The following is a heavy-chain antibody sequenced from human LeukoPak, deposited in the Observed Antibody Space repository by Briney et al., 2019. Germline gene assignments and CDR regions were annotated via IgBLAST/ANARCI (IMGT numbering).Heavy chain of an antibody. V-gene: IGHV4-39*07. J-gene: IGHJ6*03. CDR2: IYYSGST. CDR1: GGSISSSNYY. D-gene: IGHD3-10*01. CDR3: ASTFGESTSYYYYYYMDV. Sequence: SETLSLTCTVSGGSISSSNYYWGWIRQPPGEGLEWIGSIYYSGSTYYNPSLKSRVTISVDTSKNQFSLKLSSVIAADTAVYYCASTFGESTSYYYYYYMDVWGKGTTVTVSS.